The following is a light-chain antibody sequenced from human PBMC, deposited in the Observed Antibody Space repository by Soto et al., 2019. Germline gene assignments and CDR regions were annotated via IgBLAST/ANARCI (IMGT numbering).Light chain of an antibody. Sequence: QSALTQPPSASGTPGQRVTISCSGSSSNIGSNYVYWYQQLPGTAPKLLIYSNNQRPSGVPDRFSGSKSGTSASLAISGLRSEDEADYYCAAWDDSLSVNWVFGGGTQLTVL. CDR2: SNN. CDR3: AAWDDSLSVNWV. CDR1: SSNIGSNY. J-gene: IGLJ3*02. V-gene: IGLV1-47*02.